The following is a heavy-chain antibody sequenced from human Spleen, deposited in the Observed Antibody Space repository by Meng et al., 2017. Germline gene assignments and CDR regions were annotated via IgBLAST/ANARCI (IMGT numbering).Heavy chain of an antibody. Sequence: GGSLRLSCAASGFAFTSYAMTWVRQAPGKGLEWVSTISSSDDTTYHADSVKGRFTISRDNSKNTVYLQMSSLRVEDTAVYYCAKDRSGSVATATNYWGQGTLVTVSS. D-gene: IGHD2-15*01. CDR3: AKDRSGSVATATNY. J-gene: IGHJ4*02. CDR2: ISSSDDTT. V-gene: IGHV3-23*01. CDR1: GFAFTSYA.